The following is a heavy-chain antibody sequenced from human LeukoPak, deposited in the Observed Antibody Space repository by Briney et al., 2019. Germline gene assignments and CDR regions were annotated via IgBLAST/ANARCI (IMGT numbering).Heavy chain of an antibody. J-gene: IGHJ5*02. Sequence: ASVKVSCKASGYTFTSYGISWVRQAPGQGLEWMGWISAYNGNTNYAQKLQGRVTMTTDTSTSTAYMELRSLRSDDTAVYYCARIPNSSGWPNWFDPWGQGTLVTVSS. V-gene: IGHV1-18*04. CDR3: ARIPNSSGWPNWFDP. CDR2: ISAYNGNT. CDR1: GYTFTSYG. D-gene: IGHD6-19*01.